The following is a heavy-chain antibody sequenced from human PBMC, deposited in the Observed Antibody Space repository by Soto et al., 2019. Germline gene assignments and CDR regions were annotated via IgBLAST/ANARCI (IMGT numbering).Heavy chain of an antibody. CDR3: ARGGYSFNWFDP. D-gene: IGHD5-18*01. V-gene: IGHV4-34*01. CDR2: INHSGST. J-gene: IGHJ5*02. Sequence: TLSLTCAVYGGSFSGYYWSWIRQPPGKGLEWIGEINHSGSTNYNPSLKSRVTISVDTSKNQFSLKLSSVTAADTAVYYCARGGYSFNWFDPWGQGTLVTVSS. CDR1: GGSFSGYY.